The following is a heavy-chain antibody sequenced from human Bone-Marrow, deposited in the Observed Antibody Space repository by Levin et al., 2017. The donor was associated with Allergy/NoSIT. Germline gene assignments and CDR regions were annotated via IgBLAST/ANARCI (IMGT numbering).Heavy chain of an antibody. Sequence: GESLKISCAASGFTFTSYAMSWVRQAPGKGLEWVSSLSGSGGNTLYTDSVKGRSTISRDNSMNTLYLQMNNLRAEDTAVYYCAKDRASYSTSYYFDSWGQGTLVTVSS. CDR2: LSGSGGNT. V-gene: IGHV3-23*01. J-gene: IGHJ4*02. D-gene: IGHD1-26*01. CDR1: GFTFTSYA. CDR3: AKDRASYSTSYYFDS.